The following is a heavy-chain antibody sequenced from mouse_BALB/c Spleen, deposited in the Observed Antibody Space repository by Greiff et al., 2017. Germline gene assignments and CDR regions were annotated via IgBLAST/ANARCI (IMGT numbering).Heavy chain of an antibody. J-gene: IGHJ2*01. D-gene: IGHD1-1*01. Sequence: QVQLQQSGAELARPGASVKLSCKASGYTFTSYWMQWVKQRPGQGLEWIGAIYPGDGDTRYTQKFKGKATLTADKSSSTAYMQLSSLASEDSAVYYCAREGITTVVFDYWGQGTTLTVSS. CDR3: AREGITTVVFDY. CDR1: GYTFTSYW. V-gene: IGHV1-87*01. CDR2: IYPGDGDT.